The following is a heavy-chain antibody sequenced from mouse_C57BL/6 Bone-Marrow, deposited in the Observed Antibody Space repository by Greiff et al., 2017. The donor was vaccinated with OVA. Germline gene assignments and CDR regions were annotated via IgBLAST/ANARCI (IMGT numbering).Heavy chain of an antibody. D-gene: IGHD2-3*01. CDR2: IHPNSGST. CDR1: GYTFTSYW. CDR3: ASMSHPAPPSVGYYSYYAMDY. V-gene: IGHV1-64*01. Sequence: QVQLQQPGAELVKPGASVKLSCKASGYTFTSYWMHWVKQRPGQGLEWIGMIHPNSGSTNYNEKFKSKATLTVDKSSSTAYMQLSSLTSEDSAVYYSASMSHPAPPSVGYYSYYAMDYWGQGTSVTVSS. J-gene: IGHJ4*01.